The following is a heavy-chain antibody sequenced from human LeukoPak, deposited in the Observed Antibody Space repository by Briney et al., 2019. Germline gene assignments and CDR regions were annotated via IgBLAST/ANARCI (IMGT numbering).Heavy chain of an antibody. J-gene: IGHJ3*02. CDR2: INPNSGGT. CDR3: ARAWDDYGINDAFDI. Sequence: GASVKVSCKASGYTFTGYYMHWVRQAPGQGLEWMGWINPNSGGTNYAQKFQGRVTMTRDTSISTAHMELSRLRSDDTAVYYCARAWDDYGINDAFDIWGQGTMVTVSS. V-gene: IGHV1-2*02. CDR1: GYTFTGYY. D-gene: IGHD4-17*01.